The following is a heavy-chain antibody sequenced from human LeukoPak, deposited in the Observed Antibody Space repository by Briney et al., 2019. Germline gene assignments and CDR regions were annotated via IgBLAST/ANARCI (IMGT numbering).Heavy chain of an antibody. V-gene: IGHV3-23*01. CDR1: GFTFSSYG. CDR3: ARVPEMGTMFDY. D-gene: IGHD1-14*01. J-gene: IGHJ4*02. Sequence: GGSLRLSCAASGFTFSSYGMSWVRQAPGKGLEWVSAISGSGGSTYYADSVKGRFTVSRDNAKKSLYLQMNSLRAEDTAVYYCARVPEMGTMFDYWGQGTLVTVSS. CDR2: ISGSGGST.